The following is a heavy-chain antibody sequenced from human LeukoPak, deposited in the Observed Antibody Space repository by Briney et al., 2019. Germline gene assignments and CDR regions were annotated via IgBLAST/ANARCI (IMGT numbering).Heavy chain of an antibody. J-gene: IGHJ3*02. V-gene: IGHV3-30*02. CDR2: IRYDGSNK. CDR3: AKDKGTEGEIVVVPAAPDAFDI. D-gene: IGHD2-2*01. CDR1: GFTFSSYG. Sequence: GGSLRLSCAASGFTFSSYGMHWVRQAPGKGREWVAFIRYDGSNKYYADSVKGRFTISRDNSKNTLYLQMNSLRAEDTAVYYCAKDKGTEGEIVVVPAAPDAFDIWGQGTMVTVSS.